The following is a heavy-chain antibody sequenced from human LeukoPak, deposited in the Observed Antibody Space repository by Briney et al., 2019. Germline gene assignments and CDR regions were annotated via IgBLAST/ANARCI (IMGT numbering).Heavy chain of an antibody. D-gene: IGHD5-18*01. J-gene: IGHJ6*03. CDR3: ARGSVQLWLRDTYYYMDV. CDR2: INWNGRIT. Sequence: GESLRLSCAASGFTFDDYAMNWVRQVPGRGLEWVSGINWNGRITEYADSVKDRFTISRQNTKNSLYLYMNNLGGEDTALYFCARGSVQLWLRDTYYYMDVWGKGPTVTVSS. V-gene: IGHV3-20*04. CDR1: GFTFDDYA.